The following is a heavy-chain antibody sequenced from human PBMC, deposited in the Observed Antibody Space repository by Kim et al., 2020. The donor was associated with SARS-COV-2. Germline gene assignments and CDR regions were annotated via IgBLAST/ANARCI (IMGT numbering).Heavy chain of an antibody. CDR3: ARDSGSYPAPNWFDP. Sequence: PSRTSRVTISGDTSKNQFSLKLSSVTAADTAVYYCARDSGSYPAPNWFDPWGQGTLVTVSS. J-gene: IGHJ5*02. D-gene: IGHD1-26*01. V-gene: IGHV4-59*01.